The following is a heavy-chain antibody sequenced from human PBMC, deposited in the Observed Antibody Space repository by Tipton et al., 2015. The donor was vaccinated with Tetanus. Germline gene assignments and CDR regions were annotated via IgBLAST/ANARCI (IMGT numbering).Heavy chain of an antibody. V-gene: IGHV4-4*02. CDR3: ARDQARGARGWNYFDY. CDR1: GGSISSGNW. CDR2: IHQSGST. Sequence: TLSLTCAVSGGSISSGNWWSWVRQSPGKGLEWIGEIHQSGSTSYNPSLKSRVSMSVDKSKNQFSLQLSSVTAADTATYYCARDQARGARGWNYFDYWGQGTLVTVSS. J-gene: IGHJ4*02. D-gene: IGHD1-26*01.